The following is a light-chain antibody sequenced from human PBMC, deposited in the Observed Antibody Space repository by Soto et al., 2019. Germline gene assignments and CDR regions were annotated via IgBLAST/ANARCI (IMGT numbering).Light chain of an antibody. J-gene: IGKJ1*01. CDR1: QSVSNNY. Sequence: IVLTQSPSTLSLSPGGRSTLSCRASQSVSNNYLAWYQQKPGQAPRLLIYGASNRATGIPDRFSGSGSGTDFTLTISRLEPEDFAVYYCQQYGSSGTFGQGTKVDIK. CDR3: QQYGSSGT. CDR2: GAS. V-gene: IGKV3-20*01.